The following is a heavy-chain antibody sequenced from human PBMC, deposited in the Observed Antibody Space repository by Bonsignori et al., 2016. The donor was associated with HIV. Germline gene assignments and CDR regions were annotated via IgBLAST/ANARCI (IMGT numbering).Heavy chain of an antibody. Sequence: WIRQPPGKGLEWVAFIRYDGSNKYYADSVKGRFTISRDNSKNTLYLQMNSLRAEDTAVYYCANWEVDYDFWSGPDAFDIWGQGTMVTVSS. CDR3: ANWEVDYDFWSGPDAFDI. J-gene: IGHJ3*02. V-gene: IGHV3-30*02. CDR2: IRYDGSNK. D-gene: IGHD3-3*01.